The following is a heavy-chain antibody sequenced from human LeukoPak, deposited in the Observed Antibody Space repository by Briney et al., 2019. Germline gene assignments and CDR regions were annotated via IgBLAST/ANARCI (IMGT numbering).Heavy chain of an antibody. Sequence: PGRSLRLSCAASGFTFSSYTMHWVRQAPGKGPEWVALISYDGSNKYYADSLKGRFTISRDNSKNTLYLQMNSLRAEDTAVYYCARSWEVLQNFDYWGQGTLVTVSS. V-gene: IGHV3-30*04. CDR1: GFTFSSYT. CDR3: ARSWEVLQNFDY. J-gene: IGHJ4*02. CDR2: ISYDGSNK. D-gene: IGHD1-26*01.